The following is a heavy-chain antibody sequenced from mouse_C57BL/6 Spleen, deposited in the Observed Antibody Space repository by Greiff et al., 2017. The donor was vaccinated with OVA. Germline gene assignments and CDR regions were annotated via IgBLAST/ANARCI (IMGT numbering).Heavy chain of an antibody. V-gene: IGHV1-52*01. Sequence: VQLQQPGAELVRPGSSVKLSCKASGYTFTSYWMHWVKQRPIQGLEWIGNIDPSDSETHYNQKFKDKATLTVDKSSSTAYMQLSSLTSEDSAVYYCARSEGYRYWYFDVWGTGTTVTVSS. CDR2: IDPSDSET. J-gene: IGHJ1*03. CDR3: ARSEGYRYWYFDV. D-gene: IGHD2-2*01. CDR1: GYTFTSYW.